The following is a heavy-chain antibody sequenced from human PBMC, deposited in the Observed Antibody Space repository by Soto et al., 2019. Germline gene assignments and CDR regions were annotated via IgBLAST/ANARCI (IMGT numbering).Heavy chain of an antibody. CDR2: VSASGLNT. J-gene: IGHJ4*02. CDR3: AKGGPRRTSGYFCDY. Sequence: EVQLLESGGRLVQPGGSLTLSCAASGFTFSTYAMAWVRQAPGKGLEWVSGVSASGLNTDYADPVKGRFYISRDNSKNTVSLHKNSLRAEDTALYYCAKGGPRRTSGYFCDYWGQGTPVTVSS. D-gene: IGHD2-15*01. V-gene: IGHV3-23*01. CDR1: GFTFSTYA.